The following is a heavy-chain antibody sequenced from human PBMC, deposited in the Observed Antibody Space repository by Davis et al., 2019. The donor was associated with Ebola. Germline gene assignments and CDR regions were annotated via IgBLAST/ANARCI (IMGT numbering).Heavy chain of an antibody. CDR3: ARRPSYCTNGVCYRGDFDY. CDR1: GYSFTSYW. D-gene: IGHD2-8*01. CDR2: IYPGDSDT. Sequence: GESLKISCKGSGYSFTSYWIGWVRQMPGKGLEWMGIIYPGDSDTRYSPSFQGQVTISADKSISTAYLQWSSLKASDTAMYYCARRPSYCTNGVCYRGDFDYWGQGTLVTVSS. J-gene: IGHJ4*02. V-gene: IGHV5-51*01.